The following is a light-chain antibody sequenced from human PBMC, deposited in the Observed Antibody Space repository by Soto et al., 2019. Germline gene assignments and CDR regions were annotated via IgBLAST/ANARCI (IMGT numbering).Light chain of an antibody. CDR2: GAS. Sequence: EIVLTQSPGTLSLSPGERATLSCRASQSVSSSYLAWYQQKPGQAPRLLLYGASSRATGIPDRFSGSGSGTDFTLTIRRLEPEDFAVYYCQQYGSSPPMYTFGQGTKLEIK. V-gene: IGKV3-20*01. CDR1: QSVSSSY. CDR3: QQYGSSPPMYT. J-gene: IGKJ2*01.